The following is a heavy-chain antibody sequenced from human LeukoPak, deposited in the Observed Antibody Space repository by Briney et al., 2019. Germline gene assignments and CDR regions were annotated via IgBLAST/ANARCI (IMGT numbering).Heavy chain of an antibody. Sequence: GGSLRLSCSVSGFTFSTFAMHWVRQAPGKGLEYVSGVSSNGGSTYYGDSVKGRFTISRDNSQNTLYLQMNNLRAEDTAVYYCARAAYDSNGYTANHDYWGQGTLVTVSS. D-gene: IGHD3-22*01. CDR2: VSSNGGST. J-gene: IGHJ4*02. CDR3: ARAAYDSNGYTANHDY. CDR1: GFTFSTFA. V-gene: IGHV3-64*04.